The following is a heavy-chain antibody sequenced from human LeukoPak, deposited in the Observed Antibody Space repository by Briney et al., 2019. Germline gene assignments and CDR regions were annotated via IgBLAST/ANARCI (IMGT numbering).Heavy chain of an antibody. J-gene: IGHJ4*02. Sequence: ASVKVSCKASGNTFTGYYIHWVRQAPGQGLEWMGWINYNSGGTSSAQKFQGTVTMTRDTSTSTAYMELSRLRSDDTAVYYCARRLGAGTTLGYWGQGTLVTVSS. V-gene: IGHV1-2*02. CDR3: ARRLGAGTTLGY. D-gene: IGHD1-1*01. CDR1: GNTFTGYY. CDR2: INYNSGGT.